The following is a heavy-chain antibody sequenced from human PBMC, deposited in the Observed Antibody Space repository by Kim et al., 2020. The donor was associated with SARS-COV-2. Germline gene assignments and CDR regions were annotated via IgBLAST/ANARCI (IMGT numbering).Heavy chain of an antibody. Sequence: GSNKYYADSVKGRFTISRENSKNTLYLKMNSLRAEDTAVYYCARGDGWYFWGQGTLVTVSS. D-gene: IGHD6-19*01. CDR2: GSNK. V-gene: IGHV3-30-3*01. J-gene: IGHJ4*02. CDR3: ARGDGWYF.